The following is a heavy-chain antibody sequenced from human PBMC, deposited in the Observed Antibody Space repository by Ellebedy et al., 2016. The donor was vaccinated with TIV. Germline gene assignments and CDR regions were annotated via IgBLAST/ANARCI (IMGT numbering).Heavy chain of an antibody. CDR1: GGSFSIYY. V-gene: IGHV4-34*01. J-gene: IGHJ5*02. Sequence: SETLSLTXAVYGGSFSIYYWTWIRQPPGKGLEWIGEINHGGSTNYNPSLESRVTISVDTSKNHFSLKLTSVTAADTAVYYCARGKYYDVLTGRYMNWFDPWGQGTPVTVSS. D-gene: IGHD3-9*01. CDR2: INHGGST. CDR3: ARGKYYDVLTGRYMNWFDP.